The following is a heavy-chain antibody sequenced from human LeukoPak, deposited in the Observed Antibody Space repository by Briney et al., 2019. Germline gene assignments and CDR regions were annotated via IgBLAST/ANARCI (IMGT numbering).Heavy chain of an antibody. CDR3: ARLDPNGPDDY. CDR1: GASIRGSPYS. D-gene: IGHD2-8*01. J-gene: IGHJ4*02. V-gene: IGHV4-39*01. CDR2: IHFSGTT. Sequence: SETLSLTCSLSGASIRGSPYSWGWIRQPPGKGLEWIGNIHFSGTTYYSPSLKGRITISVDTSRNQFSLHLISVAAADTALYYCARLDPNGPDDYWGQGTLVTVSS.